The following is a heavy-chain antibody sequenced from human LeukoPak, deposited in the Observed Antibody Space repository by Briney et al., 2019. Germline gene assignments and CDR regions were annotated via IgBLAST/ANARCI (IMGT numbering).Heavy chain of an antibody. CDR2: IYHSGST. Sequence: SETLSLTCTVAGYSISSGYYWGWIRQPPGKGLEWSGSIYHSGSTYYNPSLKSRVTISVDPSKNQFSLKLSSVTAADTAVYYCARQHSSGWYFTIDTHCWFDPWGQGTLVTVSP. CDR3: ARQHSSGWYFTIDTHCWFDP. J-gene: IGHJ5*02. CDR1: GYSISSGYY. D-gene: IGHD6-19*01. V-gene: IGHV4-38-2*02.